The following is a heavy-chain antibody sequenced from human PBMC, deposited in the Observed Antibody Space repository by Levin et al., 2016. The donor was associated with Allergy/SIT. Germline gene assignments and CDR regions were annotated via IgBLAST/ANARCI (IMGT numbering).Heavy chain of an antibody. D-gene: IGHD3-9*01. CDR2: ISSSSSTI. V-gene: IGHV3-48*01. J-gene: IGHJ3*02. Sequence: WIRQPPGKGLEWVSYISSSSSTIYYADSVKGRFTISRDNAKNSLYLQMNSLRAEDTAVYYCARDMSPELRYFDWLPSGEDAFDIWGQGTMVTVSS. CDR3: ARDMSPELRYFDWLPSGEDAFDI.